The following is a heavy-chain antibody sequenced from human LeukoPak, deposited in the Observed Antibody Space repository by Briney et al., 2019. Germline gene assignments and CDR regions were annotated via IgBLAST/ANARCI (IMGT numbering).Heavy chain of an antibody. CDR1: GFTFSSYW. V-gene: IGHV3-7*01. CDR2: IKQDGSEK. CDR3: ARDRGCSSSSCWVHP. D-gene: IGHD2-2*01. J-gene: IGHJ5*02. Sequence: PGESLRLSCAASGFTFSSYWMSWVSQAPGKGLECVANIKQDGSEKYYVDSVKGRFTISRDNAKNSLYLQMNSLRAEDTAIYYCARDRGCSSSSCWVHPWGQGTLVTVSS.